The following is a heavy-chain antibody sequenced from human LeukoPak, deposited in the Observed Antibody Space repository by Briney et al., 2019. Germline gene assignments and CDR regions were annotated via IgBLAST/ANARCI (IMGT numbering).Heavy chain of an antibody. V-gene: IGHV6-1*01. CDR3: ARSPRQYYDTRGYVRYFDY. D-gene: IGHD3-22*01. CDR1: GDSVSSNSAA. J-gene: IGHJ4*02. CDR2: TYYRSKWYN. Sequence: SQTLSLTCAISGDSVSSNSAAWNWIRQSPSRGLEWLGRTYYRSKWYNDYAVSVKSRITINPDTSKNLFSLKLTSVTAADTAIYFCARSPRQYYDTRGYVRYFDYWGQGTLFTVSS.